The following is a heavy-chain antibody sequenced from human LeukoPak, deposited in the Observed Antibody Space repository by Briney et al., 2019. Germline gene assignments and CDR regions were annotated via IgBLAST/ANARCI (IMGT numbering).Heavy chain of an antibody. V-gene: IGHV3-21*01. CDR3: VRAAAAGPVPYYFDY. Sequence: GGSLRLSCAASGFTFSSYSMNWVRQAPGKGLEWVSSISSSSYIYYADSVKGRFTISRDNAKNSLYLQMNSLRAEDTAVYYCVRAAAAGPVPYYFDYWGQGTLVTVSS. J-gene: IGHJ4*02. CDR1: GFTFSSYS. D-gene: IGHD6-13*01. CDR2: ISSSSYI.